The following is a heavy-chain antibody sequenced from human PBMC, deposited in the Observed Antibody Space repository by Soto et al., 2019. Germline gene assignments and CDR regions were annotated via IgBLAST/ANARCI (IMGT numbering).Heavy chain of an antibody. D-gene: IGHD3-3*01. J-gene: IGHJ4*02. CDR3: AKDREIATILAYY. CDR1: GFTFSSYG. CDR2: ISYDGSNK. Sequence: GGSLRLSCAASGFTFSSYGMHWVRQAPGKGLEWVAVISYDGSNKYYADSVKGRFTISRDNSKNTLYLQMNSLRAEDTAVYYWAKDREIATILAYYWGQGTLVTVAS. V-gene: IGHV3-30*18.